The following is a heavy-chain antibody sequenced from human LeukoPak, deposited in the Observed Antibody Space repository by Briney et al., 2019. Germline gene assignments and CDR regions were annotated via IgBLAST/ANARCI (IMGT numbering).Heavy chain of an antibody. Sequence: PSETLSLTCTVSGGSISSSSYYWGWIRQPPGKGLEWIGSIYYSGSTYYNPSLKSRVTISVDTSKNQSSLKLTSMTAADTGVYYCARSLPGAIGAADFWGQGTLVTVSS. J-gene: IGHJ4*02. CDR1: GGSISSSSYY. CDR2: IYYSGST. V-gene: IGHV4-39*07. D-gene: IGHD3-3*01. CDR3: ARSLPGAIGAADF.